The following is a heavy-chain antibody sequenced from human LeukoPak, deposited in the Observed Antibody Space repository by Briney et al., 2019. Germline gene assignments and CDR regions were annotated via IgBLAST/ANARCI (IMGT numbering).Heavy chain of an antibody. D-gene: IGHD5-12*01. V-gene: IGHV3-43*02. CDR1: GFALDDYG. CDR3: AKDAPYSGRVFDC. J-gene: IGHJ4*02. Sequence: GGSLRLSCGGSGFALDDYGMHWVRQRPGKGLEWVSLISGDGGMTHYADSVKGRFTISRDDSKNSLYLQMNSLRIEDSAFYYCAKDAPYSGRVFDCWGQGTLVTVSS. CDR2: ISGDGGMT.